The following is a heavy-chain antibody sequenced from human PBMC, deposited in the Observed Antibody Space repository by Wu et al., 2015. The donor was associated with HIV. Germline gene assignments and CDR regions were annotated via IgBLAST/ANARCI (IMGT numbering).Heavy chain of an antibody. Sequence: QVQLVQSGAEVKKPGASVKVSCKVSGYTLTELSMHWVRQAPGKGLEWMGGFDPEDGGTIYAQKFQGRVTMTEDTSTDTAYMELSSLRSEHTAVYYCATDFTLGSYAIPSRPLFDYWGQGTLVTVSS. J-gene: IGHJ4*02. D-gene: IGHD1-26*01. V-gene: IGHV1-24*01. CDR3: ATDFTLGSYAIPSRPLFDY. CDR2: FDPEDGGT. CDR1: GYTLTELS.